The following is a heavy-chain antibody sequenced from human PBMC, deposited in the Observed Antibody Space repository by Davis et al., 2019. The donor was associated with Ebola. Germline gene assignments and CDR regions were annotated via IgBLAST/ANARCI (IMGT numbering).Heavy chain of an antibody. V-gene: IGHV4-59*08. D-gene: IGHD3-10*01. CDR3: ARLRVSMVRGVPWFDS. Sequence: MPSETLSLTCTVSGGSISSYYWSWIRQPPGKGLEWIGYIYYSGSTNYNPSLKSRVTISVDTSKNQFSLKLSSVTAADTAVYYCARLRVSMVRGVPWFDSWGQGSLVTASS. J-gene: IGHJ5*01. CDR2: IYYSGST. CDR1: GGSISSYY.